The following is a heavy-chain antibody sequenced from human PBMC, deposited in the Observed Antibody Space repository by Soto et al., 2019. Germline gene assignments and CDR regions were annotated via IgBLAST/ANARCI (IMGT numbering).Heavy chain of an antibody. D-gene: IGHD5-12*01. V-gene: IGHV4-59*12. J-gene: IGHJ6*03. CDR2: ISYSGST. CDR1: GVSITTYY. Sequence: SETLSLTCTVSGVSITTYYWSWIRLPPGKGLEWIGYISYSGSTNYNPSLKNRVTMSVDTSKNQFSLKLSSVTAADTAVYYCARWLRTNYYYYHYMDVWGKGTTVTVSS. CDR3: ARWLRTNYYYYHYMDV.